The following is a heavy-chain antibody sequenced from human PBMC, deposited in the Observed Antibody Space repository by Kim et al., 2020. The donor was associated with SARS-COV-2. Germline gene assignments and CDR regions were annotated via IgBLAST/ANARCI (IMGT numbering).Heavy chain of an antibody. V-gene: IGHV4-34*01. J-gene: IGHJ6*03. Sequence: SETLSLTCAVYGGSFSGYYWSWIRQPPGKGLEWIGEINHSGSTNYNPSLKSRVTISVDTSKNQFSLNLSSVTAADTAVYYCARGRQQPSIQYMGVWGKGTTVTVAS. CDR1: GGSFSGYY. CDR2: INHSGST. D-gene: IGHD6-13*01. CDR3: ARGRQQPSIQYMGV.